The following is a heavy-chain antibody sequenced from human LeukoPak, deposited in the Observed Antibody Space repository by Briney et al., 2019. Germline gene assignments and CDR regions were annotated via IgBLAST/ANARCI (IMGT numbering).Heavy chain of an antibody. Sequence: SETLSLTCTVSGGSISNYYWSRFRQPPGKRLEWIASIYYSGSTTYNPSLKSRVTISVDTSKNLFSLQLSSVTAADTAVYYCARANYFDFWGQGTLVTVSS. CDR2: IYYSGST. CDR3: ARANYFDF. CDR1: GGSISNYY. V-gene: IGHV4-59*01. J-gene: IGHJ4*02.